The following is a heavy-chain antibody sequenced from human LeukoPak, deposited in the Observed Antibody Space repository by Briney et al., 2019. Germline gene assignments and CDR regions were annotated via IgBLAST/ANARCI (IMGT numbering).Heavy chain of an antibody. CDR3: AREEDGSGYFDY. D-gene: IGHD5-24*01. V-gene: IGHV3-53*01. CDR2: IYSGGST. Sequence: PGGSLRLSCAASGFAVSTNYMTWVRQAPGKGLEWVSVIYSGGSTYYADSVKGRFTISRDNSKNTLYLQMNSLRAEDTAVYYCAREEDGSGYFDYWGQGTLVTVSS. J-gene: IGHJ4*02. CDR1: GFAVSTNY.